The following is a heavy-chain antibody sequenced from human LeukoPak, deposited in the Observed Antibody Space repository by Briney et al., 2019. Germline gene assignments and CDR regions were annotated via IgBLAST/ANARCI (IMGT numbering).Heavy chain of an antibody. Sequence: GGSLRLTCAASGFTFSSYGMHWVRQAPGKGLEWVAVIWYDGSNKHYAGSVKGRFTISRDNSKNTLYLQMNSLRAEDTAVYYCARGFDYWGQGTLVTVSS. CDR1: GFTFSSYG. J-gene: IGHJ4*02. V-gene: IGHV3-33*01. CDR3: ARGFDY. CDR2: IWYDGSNK.